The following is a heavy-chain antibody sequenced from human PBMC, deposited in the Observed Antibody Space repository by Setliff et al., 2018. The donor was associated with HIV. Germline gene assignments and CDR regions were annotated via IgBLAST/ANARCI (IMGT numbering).Heavy chain of an antibody. V-gene: IGHV5-51*03. J-gene: IGHJ5*01. Sequence: GESLKISCKGSGYSFTSYWIGWVRQMPRKGLEWMGIIYPRDSDTRYSPSFQGQVTISADKSISTAYLQWNSLKASDTAMYYCARQPTDTSGYNNWFDSWGQGTLVTVSS. CDR2: IYPRDSDT. D-gene: IGHD3-3*01. CDR1: GYSFTSYW. CDR3: ARQPTDTSGYNNWFDS.